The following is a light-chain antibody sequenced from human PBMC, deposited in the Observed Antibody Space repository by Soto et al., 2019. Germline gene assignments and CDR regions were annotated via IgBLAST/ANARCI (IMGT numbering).Light chain of an antibody. CDR2: DVT. V-gene: IGLV2-11*01. CDR1: SCDVAVYRY. J-gene: IGLJ1*01. CDR3: SSYAGSYTGI. Sequence: QSVLTQPRSVSGSPGQSVTVSCTGTSCDVAVYRYVSWFQQHPGKAPQLLIYDVTKRPSGVPDRFSGSKSGNTAALTISGLQAEDEAEYFCSSYAGSYTGIFGSGTKVTVL.